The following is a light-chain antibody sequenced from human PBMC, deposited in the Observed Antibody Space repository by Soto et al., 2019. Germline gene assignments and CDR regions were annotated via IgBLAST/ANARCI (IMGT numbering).Light chain of an antibody. Sequence: IVLPQSPATLSFSPGERATVSCRASQSVSSNYLAWYQQKPGQAPRLLISDASGRATGIPARFSGSGSGTDFTLTISRLEPEDFAVYYCQQYGSSGTFGQGTKVDIK. CDR3: QQYGSSGT. CDR1: QSVSSNY. CDR2: DAS. V-gene: IGKV3-20*01. J-gene: IGKJ1*01.